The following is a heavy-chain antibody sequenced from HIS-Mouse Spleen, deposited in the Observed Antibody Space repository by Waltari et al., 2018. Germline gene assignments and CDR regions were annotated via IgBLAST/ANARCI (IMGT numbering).Heavy chain of an antibody. CDR3: AREIPYSSSWYDWYFDL. Sequence: QLQLQESGPGLVKPSETLSLTCTVSGGSISSSSYYWGWIRQPPGKGLEWIGSIYYSGRTYDHPSLKSRVTLSVDTSKNQFSLKLSSVTAADTAVYYCAREIPYSSSWYDWYFDLWGRGTLVTVSS. V-gene: IGHV4-39*07. CDR2: IYYSGRT. J-gene: IGHJ2*01. D-gene: IGHD6-13*01. CDR1: GGSISSSSYY.